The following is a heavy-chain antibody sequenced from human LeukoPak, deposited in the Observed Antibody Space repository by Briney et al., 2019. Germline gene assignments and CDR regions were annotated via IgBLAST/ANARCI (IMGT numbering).Heavy chain of an antibody. J-gene: IGHJ4*02. Sequence: PGRSLRLSCAASGFTFDDYAMHWVRKAPGKGLEWVSAISGSGGSTYYADSVKGRFTISRDNSKNTLYLQMNSLRAEDTAVYYCARGDYYDSSGLDYWGQGTLVTVSS. CDR2: ISGSGGST. CDR1: GFTFDDYA. CDR3: ARGDYYDSSGLDY. V-gene: IGHV3-23*01. D-gene: IGHD3-22*01.